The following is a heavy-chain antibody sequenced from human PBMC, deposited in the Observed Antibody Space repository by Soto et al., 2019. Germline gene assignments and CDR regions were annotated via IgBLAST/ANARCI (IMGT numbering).Heavy chain of an antibody. V-gene: IGHV1-69*13. D-gene: IGHD5-18*01. CDR3: ATLDQYSYGSDHHGYYYYGMDV. CDR1: GGPFISYA. J-gene: IGHJ6*02. CDR2: IIPIFGTA. Sequence: SVKVSCKAAGGPFISYAISWVRQAPGRGLEWMGGIIPIFGTANYAQKFQCRVTITADESTSTAYVELSSLRSEDTAVYYCATLDQYSYGSDHHGYYYYGMDVWGQGTTVTVSS.